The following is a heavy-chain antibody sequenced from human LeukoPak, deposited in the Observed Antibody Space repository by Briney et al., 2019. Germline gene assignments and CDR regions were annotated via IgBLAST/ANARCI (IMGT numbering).Heavy chain of an antibody. CDR3: ARGWGSSSPFDY. Sequence: SETLSLTCAVYGGSFSGYYWSWIRQPPGKGLEWIGEINHSGSTNYNPSIKSRVTISVDTTKNQFSLKLSSVPAADTAVYYCARGWGSSSPFDYWGQGALVTVSS. D-gene: IGHD6-6*01. V-gene: IGHV4-34*01. CDR2: INHSGST. J-gene: IGHJ4*02. CDR1: GGSFSGYY.